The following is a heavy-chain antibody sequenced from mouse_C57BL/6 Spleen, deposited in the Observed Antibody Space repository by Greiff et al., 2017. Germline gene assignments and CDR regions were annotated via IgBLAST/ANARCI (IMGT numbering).Heavy chain of an antibody. CDR2: ISYDGSN. CDR3: ARGMTAQAAWFAY. Sequence: ESGPGLVKPSQSLSLTCSVTGYSITSGYYWNWIRQFPGNKLEWMGYISYDGSNNYNPSLKNRISITRDTSNNQFFLKLNSVTTEDTATYYCARGMTAQAAWFAYWGQGTLVTVSA. D-gene: IGHD3-2*02. J-gene: IGHJ3*01. V-gene: IGHV3-6*01. CDR1: GYSITSGYY.